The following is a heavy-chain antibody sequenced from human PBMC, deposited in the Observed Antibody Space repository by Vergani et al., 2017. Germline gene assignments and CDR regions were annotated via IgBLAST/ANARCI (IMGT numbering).Heavy chain of an antibody. J-gene: IGHJ6*02. CDR3: ARDPNPSPSRWYYYYGMDV. D-gene: IGHD2-15*01. Sequence: QVQLVPSGAEVKKPGASVKVSCKASGYTFTSYGISWVRQAPGQGLEWMGWISAYNGNTNYAQKLQGRVTMTTDTSTSTAYMELRNLRSDDTAVYYCARDPNPSPSRWYYYYGMDVWGQGTTVTVSS. V-gene: IGHV1-18*01. CDR2: ISAYNGNT. CDR1: GYTFTSYG.